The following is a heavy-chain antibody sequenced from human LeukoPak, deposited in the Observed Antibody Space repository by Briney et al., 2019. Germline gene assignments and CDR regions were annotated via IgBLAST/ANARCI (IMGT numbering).Heavy chain of an antibody. D-gene: IGHD6-13*01. CDR2: IYYSGST. Sequence: PSETLSLTCTVSGGSISSGDYYWSWIRQPPGKGLEWIGYIYYSGSTYYNPSLKSRVTISVDTSKNQFSLKLSSVTAADTAVYYCLSTFLLGEQQPGGGFDYWGQGTLVTVSS. CDR1: GGSISSGDYY. J-gene: IGHJ4*02. CDR3: LSTFLLGEQQPGGGFDY. V-gene: IGHV4-30-4*08.